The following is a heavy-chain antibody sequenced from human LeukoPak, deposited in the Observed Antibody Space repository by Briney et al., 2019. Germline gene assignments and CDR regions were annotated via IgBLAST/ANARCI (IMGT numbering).Heavy chain of an antibody. D-gene: IGHD6-19*01. CDR1: GFTVSSNY. J-gene: IGHJ4*02. Sequence: TGGSQRLSCAASGFTVSSNYMSWVRQAPGKGLEWVSDIHSGGITNYAESVKGRFIISRDNSKNTLYLQMNSLRAEDTAIYYCTRDTSYSSGWNDYWGQGTLVTVSS. CDR3: TRDTSYSSGWNDY. CDR2: IHSGGIT. V-gene: IGHV3-53*01.